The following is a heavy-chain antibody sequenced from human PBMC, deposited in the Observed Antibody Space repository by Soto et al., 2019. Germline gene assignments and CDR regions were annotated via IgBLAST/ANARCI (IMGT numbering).Heavy chain of an antibody. CDR2: IYYSGST. CDR3: ARQGRLSVGEGVPSNWFDP. Sequence: PSETLSLTCTVSGGSISSSSYYWGWIRQPPGKGLEWIGSIYYSGSTYYNPSLKSRVTISVDTSKNQFSLKLSSVTAADTAVYYCARQGRLSVGEGVPSNWFDPWGQGTLVTVSS. CDR1: GGSISSSSYY. D-gene: IGHD3-16*01. V-gene: IGHV4-39*01. J-gene: IGHJ5*02.